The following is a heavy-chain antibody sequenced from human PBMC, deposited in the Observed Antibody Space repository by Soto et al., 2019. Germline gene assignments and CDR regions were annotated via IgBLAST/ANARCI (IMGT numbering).Heavy chain of an antibody. CDR3: ARRTDTPNWFDP. J-gene: IGHJ5*02. D-gene: IGHD1-1*01. V-gene: IGHV4-59*01. CDR1: GGSISTYY. CDR2: VYSSGST. Sequence: VQLQESGPGLVKPSETLSLTCTVSGGSISTYYWTWIRQPPGKGLEWLGFVYSSGSTNYNPSLRGRVTISLDTSRNQFSLRLTSVTAADTAVYYCARRTDTPNWFDPWGQGTLVTVSS.